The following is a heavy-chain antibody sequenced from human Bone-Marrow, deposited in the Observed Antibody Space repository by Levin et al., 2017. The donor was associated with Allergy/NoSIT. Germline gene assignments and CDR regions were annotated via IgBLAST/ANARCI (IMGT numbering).Heavy chain of an antibody. CDR1: GFTFSSYA. V-gene: IGHV3-30-3*01. CDR2: ISYDGSNK. CDR3: ARGSYGDYTKDTSMDV. J-gene: IGHJ6*02. Sequence: GESLKISCAASGFTFSSYAMHWVRQAPGKGLEWVAVISYDGSNKYYADSVKGRFTISRDNSKNTLYLQMNSLRAEDTAVYYCARGSYGDYTKDTSMDVWGQGTTVTVSS. D-gene: IGHD4-17*01.